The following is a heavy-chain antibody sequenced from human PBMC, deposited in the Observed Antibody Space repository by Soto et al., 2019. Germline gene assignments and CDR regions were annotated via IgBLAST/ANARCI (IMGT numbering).Heavy chain of an antibody. CDR2: ISDDGKDA. D-gene: IGHD2-8*01. J-gene: IGHJ4*02. CDR1: GFSFKSHG. CDR3: ANDHRNGRSRVDY. V-gene: IGHV3-30*18. Sequence: QVQLLESGGGVVQPGRSLRLSCAVSGFSFKSHGMNWVRQAPGKGLEWVAFISDDGKDANYADSVKGRFTISRDNSKDALYQQMGRLSGEDSAVYFCANDHRNGRSRVDYWGQGTLVPVSS.